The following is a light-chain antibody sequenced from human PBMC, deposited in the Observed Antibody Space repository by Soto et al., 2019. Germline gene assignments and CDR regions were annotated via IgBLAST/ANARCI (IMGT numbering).Light chain of an antibody. Sequence: DIQMTQSPPYLSASIGDRVTITCQASHDIGNYLNWYQHKPGKAPNLVIYGAFNLETWVPSRFSGGGSATDFTFTISSLRPEDIATYYCQHSDHLPLFGPGTKVDF. CDR2: GAF. CDR3: QHSDHLPL. J-gene: IGKJ3*01. V-gene: IGKV1-33*01. CDR1: HDIGNY.